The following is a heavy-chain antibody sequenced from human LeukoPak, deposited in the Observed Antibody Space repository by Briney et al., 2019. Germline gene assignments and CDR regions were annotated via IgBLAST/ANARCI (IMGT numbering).Heavy chain of an antibody. Sequence: PGGSLRLSSAVSGFTFSGYAMSWVRQAPGKGLEWVSAIVGGGGTTFYADSVKGRFTISRDNSKNTVYLQMNSLRAEDTAVYFCAKARLSTGWAYNDYWGQGTLVTVSS. J-gene: IGHJ4*02. V-gene: IGHV3-23*01. CDR2: IVGGGGTT. CDR1: GFTFSGYA. CDR3: AKARLSTGWAYNDY. D-gene: IGHD6-19*01.